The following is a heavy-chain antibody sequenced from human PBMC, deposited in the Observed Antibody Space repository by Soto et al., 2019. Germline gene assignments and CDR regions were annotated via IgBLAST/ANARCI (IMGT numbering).Heavy chain of an antibody. J-gene: IGHJ4*02. CDR2: IKEDGSEI. CDR1: GFSIRSYW. Sequence: EVPLVESGGGLVQPGGSLRISCAVSGFSIRSYWVSWVRQAPGKGLEWVASIKEDGSEIYYVESVRGRFTISRDSAENALHLLMNSLSAEDTGVYFCARDVGFDYVNWGQGTLVTVSS. CDR3: ARDVGFDYVN. D-gene: IGHD3-16*01. V-gene: IGHV3-7*01.